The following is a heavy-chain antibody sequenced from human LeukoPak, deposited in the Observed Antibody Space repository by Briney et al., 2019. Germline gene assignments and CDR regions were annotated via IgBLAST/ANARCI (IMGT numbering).Heavy chain of an antibody. Sequence: GGSLRLSCAASGFTFSSYGMHWVRQAPGKGLEWVAVISYDGSNKYYADSVKGRFTISRDNSKYTLYLQMNSLRAEDTAVYYCAKGGSGWLNFDYWGQGTLVTVSS. D-gene: IGHD6-19*01. CDR2: ISYDGSNK. V-gene: IGHV3-30*18. CDR1: GFTFSSYG. CDR3: AKGGSGWLNFDY. J-gene: IGHJ4*02.